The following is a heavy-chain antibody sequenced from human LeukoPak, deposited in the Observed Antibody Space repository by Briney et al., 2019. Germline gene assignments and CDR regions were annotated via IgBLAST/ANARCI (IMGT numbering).Heavy chain of an antibody. CDR1: GFDVNDNF. CDR2: IYASGGA. Sequence: GGSMRLSCVASGFDVNDNFMLWIRQAPGQGLEWISIIYASGGAFHSESVKGRFSAFRDTSKNTILLQMNNLRAADTAMYYCVRRHDYWGQGTLVTVSS. CDR3: VRRHDY. V-gene: IGHV3-53*01. J-gene: IGHJ4*02.